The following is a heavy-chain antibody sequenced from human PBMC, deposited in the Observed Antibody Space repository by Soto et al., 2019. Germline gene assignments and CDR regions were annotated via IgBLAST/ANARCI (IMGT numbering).Heavy chain of an antibody. D-gene: IGHD3-3*01. Sequence: SVKVSCKASGFTFTSSAVQWVRQARGQRLEWIGWIVVGSGNTNYAQKFQERVTITRDMSTSTAYMELSSLRSEDTAVYYCAATSIFGVVINRVAFDIWGQGTMVTVSS. J-gene: IGHJ3*02. V-gene: IGHV1-58*01. CDR3: AATSIFGVVINRVAFDI. CDR1: GFTFTSSA. CDR2: IVVGSGNT.